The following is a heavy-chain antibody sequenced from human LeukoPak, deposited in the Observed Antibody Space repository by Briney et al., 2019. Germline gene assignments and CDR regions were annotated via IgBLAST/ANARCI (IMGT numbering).Heavy chain of an antibody. D-gene: IGHD3-22*01. CDR1: GYSISSGYY. V-gene: IGHV4-38-2*01. Sequence: SETLSLTCAVSGYSISSGYYWGWIRQPPGKGLEWIGSIYHTGNTYYNPSLRSRVTISVDTSKNHFSLKLSSVTAADTAVYYCASRMITNPWWGQGTLVTVSS. J-gene: IGHJ4*02. CDR3: ASRMITNPW. CDR2: IYHTGNT.